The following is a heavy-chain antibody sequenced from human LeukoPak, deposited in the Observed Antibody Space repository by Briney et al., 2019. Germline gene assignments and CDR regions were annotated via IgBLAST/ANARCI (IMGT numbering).Heavy chain of an antibody. CDR2: INPNSGGT. V-gene: IGHV1-2*02. CDR3: ARVMGYSSSWYGYFDY. D-gene: IGHD6-13*01. Sequence: ASVTVSCKASGYTFSNFGISWVRQAPGQGLEWMGWINPNSGGTNYAQKFQGRVTMTRDTSISTAYMELSRLRSDDTAVYYCARVMGYSSSWYGYFDYWGQGTLVTVSS. CDR1: GYTFSNFG. J-gene: IGHJ4*02.